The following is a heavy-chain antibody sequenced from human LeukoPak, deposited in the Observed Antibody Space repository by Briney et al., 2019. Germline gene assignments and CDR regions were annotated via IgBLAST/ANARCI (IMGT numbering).Heavy chain of an antibody. V-gene: IGHV1-58*01. CDR1: GFTFTSSA. D-gene: IGHD6-6*01. CDR3: AREGSSSSGAFDI. CDR2: IVVGSGNT. J-gene: IGHJ3*02. Sequence: SVKVSCKASGFTFTSSAVQWVRQARGQRLEWIGWIVVGSGNTNYAQKFQGRVTITTDESTSTAYMELSSLRSEDTAVYYCAREGSSSSGAFDIWGQGTMVTVSS.